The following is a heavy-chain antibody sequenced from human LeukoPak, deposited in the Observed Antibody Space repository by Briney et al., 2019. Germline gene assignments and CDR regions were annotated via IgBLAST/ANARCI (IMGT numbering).Heavy chain of an antibody. Sequence: ASVKVSCKASGYTFTGYYMHWVRQAPGQGLEWMGWINPNSGGTNYAQKFQGRVTMTRDTSISTAYMELSRLRSDDTAVYYCARDWGYYYDSSGYLDWGQGTLVTVSS. D-gene: IGHD3-22*01. J-gene: IGHJ4*02. CDR3: ARDWGYYYDSSGYLD. CDR1: GYTFTGYY. V-gene: IGHV1-2*02. CDR2: INPNSGGT.